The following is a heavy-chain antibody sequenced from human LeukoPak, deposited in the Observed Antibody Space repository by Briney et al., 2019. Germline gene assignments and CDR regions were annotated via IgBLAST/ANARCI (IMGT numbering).Heavy chain of an antibody. D-gene: IGHD6-25*01. CDR2: IWYDGSNK. Sequence: GRSLRLSCAASGFTFSSYGMHWVRQAPGKGLEWVAVIWYDGSNKYYADSVKGRFTISRDNSKNTLYLQMSSLRAEDTAVYYCARDIDGSRFDYWGQGTLVTVSS. CDR3: ARDIDGSRFDY. CDR1: GFTFSSYG. V-gene: IGHV3-33*01. J-gene: IGHJ4*02.